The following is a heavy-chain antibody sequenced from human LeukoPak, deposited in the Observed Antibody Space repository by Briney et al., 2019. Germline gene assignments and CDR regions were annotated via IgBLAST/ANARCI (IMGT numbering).Heavy chain of an antibody. J-gene: IGHJ5*02. D-gene: IGHD3-22*01. CDR2: INHSGST. CDR3: TRDAEISGYTWYNWFDP. CDR1: GESFSGYY. Sequence: SETLSLTCAVYGESFSGYYWSWIRQPPGKGLEWIGEINHSGSTNYNPSLKSRVTISVDTSKSQFSLQLSSVTAADTAVYYCTRDAEISGYTWYNWFDPWGQGILVTVSS. V-gene: IGHV4-34*01.